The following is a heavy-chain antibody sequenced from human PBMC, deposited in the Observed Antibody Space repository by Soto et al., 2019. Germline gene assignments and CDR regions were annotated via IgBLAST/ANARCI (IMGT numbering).Heavy chain of an antibody. CDR2: ISSSSSYI. D-gene: IGHD1-1*01. V-gene: IGHV3-21*01. CDR3: HLRVAGPLDFDY. Sequence: GGSLRLSCAASGFTFSSYSMNWVRQAPGKGLEWVSSISSSSSYIYYADSVKGRFTISRDNAKNSLYLQMNSLRAEDTAVYYCHLRVAGPLDFDYWGQGTLVTVSS. CDR1: GFTFSSYS. J-gene: IGHJ4*02.